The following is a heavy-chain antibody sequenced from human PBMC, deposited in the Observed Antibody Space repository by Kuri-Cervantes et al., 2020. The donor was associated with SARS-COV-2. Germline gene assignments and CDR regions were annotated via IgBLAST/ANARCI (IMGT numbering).Heavy chain of an antibody. CDR1: GDPMSTGNYY. Sequence: SETLSLTCTVSGDPMSTGNYYWSWIRQPAGKELERIGYIYYSGSTNYNPSLKSRVTISVDTSKNQFSLKLSSVTAADTAVYYCARLRQLGFDYWGQGTLVTVSS. J-gene: IGHJ4*02. CDR2: IYYSGST. V-gene: IGHV4-61*10. CDR3: ARLRQLGFDY. D-gene: IGHD6-13*01.